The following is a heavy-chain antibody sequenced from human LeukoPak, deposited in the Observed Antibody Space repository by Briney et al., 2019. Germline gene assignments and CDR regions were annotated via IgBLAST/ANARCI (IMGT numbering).Heavy chain of an antibody. V-gene: IGHV1-2*06. CDR3: ATRRGITGTTSDY. D-gene: IGHD1-7*01. CDR1: GYTFTGYY. Sequence: ASVKVSCKASGYTFTGYYMHWVQQAPGQGLEWMGRINPNSGGTNYAQKFQGRVTITTDESTSTAYMELSSLRSEDTAVYYCATRRGITGTTSDYWGQGTLVTVSS. CDR2: INPNSGGT. J-gene: IGHJ4*02.